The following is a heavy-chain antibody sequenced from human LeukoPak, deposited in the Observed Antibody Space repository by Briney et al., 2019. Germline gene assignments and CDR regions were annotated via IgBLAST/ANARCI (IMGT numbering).Heavy chain of an antibody. CDR1: GGSVNSGGYY. CDR3: ASLRGVFGGFFDY. J-gene: IGHJ4*02. V-gene: IGHV4-61*02. Sequence: SETLSLTCTVSGGSVNSGGYYWTWIRQPAGKGLEWIGRIYTSETTNYNPSLKSRVSISIDMSRNQFSLKLSSVTAADTAIYYCASLRGVFGGFFDYWGQGILVTVSS. D-gene: IGHD3-10*01. CDR2: IYTSETT.